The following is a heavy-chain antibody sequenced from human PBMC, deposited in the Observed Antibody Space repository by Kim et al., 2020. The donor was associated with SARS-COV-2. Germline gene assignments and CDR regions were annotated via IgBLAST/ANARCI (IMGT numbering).Heavy chain of an antibody. Sequence: ASVKVSCKASGYTFTSYAMNWVRQAPGQGLEWMGWNNTNTGNPTYAQGFTGRFVFSLDTSVSTAYLQISSLKAEDTAVYYCARDSTWGAGSSSPQDEGGMDVWGQGTTVTVSS. CDR3: ARDSTWGAGSSSPQDEGGMDV. J-gene: IGHJ6*02. CDR1: GYTFTSYA. V-gene: IGHV7-4-1*02. CDR2: NNTNTGNP. D-gene: IGHD6-13*01.